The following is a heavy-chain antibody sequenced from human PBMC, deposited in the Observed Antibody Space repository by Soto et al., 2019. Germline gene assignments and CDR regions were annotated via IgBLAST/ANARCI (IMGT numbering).Heavy chain of an antibody. V-gene: IGHV3-9*01. D-gene: IGHD3-16*02. CDR3: AIGLGALMDV. Sequence: PGGSLRLSCAASGFTFDDYAMHWVRQAPGKGLEWVSGISWNSGSIGYADSVKGRFTISRDNAKNSLYLQMNSLRAEDTALYYCAIGLGALMDVWGQGTTVTVSS. J-gene: IGHJ6*02. CDR2: ISWNSGSI. CDR1: GFTFDDYA.